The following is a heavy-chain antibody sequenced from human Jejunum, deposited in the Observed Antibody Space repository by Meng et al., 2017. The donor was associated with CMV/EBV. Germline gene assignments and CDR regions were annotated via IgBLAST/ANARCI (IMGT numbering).Heavy chain of an antibody. D-gene: IGHD4-23*01. J-gene: IGHJ4*02. V-gene: IGHV4-59*01. CDR3: ARVSPDYGGNSYFDY. CDR2: IYYRGNT. Sequence: SGGSISRDHWSWIRQPQGKGLEFIGYIYYRGNTNQNPSLKSRVTISADPSKNRISLQLTSVTAADTAVYYCARVSPDYGGNSYFDYWGQGILVTVSS. CDR1: GGSISRDH.